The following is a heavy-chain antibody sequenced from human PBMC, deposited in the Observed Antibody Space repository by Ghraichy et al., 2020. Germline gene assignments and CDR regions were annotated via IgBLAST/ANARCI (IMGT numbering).Heavy chain of an antibody. Sequence: LSLTCAASGFTFSSYGMNWVRQAPGKGLEWVSYINGGSSVRYYAESVKGRLTISRDNAKNSLHLQMSSLRVEDTAVYYCARIKWGSITGLDVWGQGTTVTVSS. J-gene: IGHJ6*02. V-gene: IGHV3-48*04. D-gene: IGHD2-15*01. CDR3: ARIKWGSITGLDV. CDR2: INGGSSVR. CDR1: GFTFSSYG.